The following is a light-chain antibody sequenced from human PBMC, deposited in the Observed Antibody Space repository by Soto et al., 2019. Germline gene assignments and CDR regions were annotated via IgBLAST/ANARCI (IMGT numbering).Light chain of an antibody. Sequence: QSLLTQPASASGSPGQSITISCNGTTADVGSSKFVSWYQQHPGKAPKLILYEATKRPAGVSNRFSGSKSCNTASLTISVLQPEDEADYYFCSYVRGIITYFVVGIGTKVTVL. CDR3: CSYVRGIITYFV. CDR2: EAT. J-gene: IGLJ1*01. V-gene: IGLV2-23*01. CDR1: TADVGSSKF.